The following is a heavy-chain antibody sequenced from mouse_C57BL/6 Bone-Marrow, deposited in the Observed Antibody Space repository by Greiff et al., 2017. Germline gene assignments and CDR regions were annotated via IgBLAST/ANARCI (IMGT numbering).Heavy chain of an antibody. D-gene: IGHD1-1*01. V-gene: IGHV2-9*01. CDR1: GFSLTSYG. J-gene: IGHJ1*03. CDR2: IWGGGGT. CDR3: AKHDSSPYWYFDV. Sequence: VKVVESGPGLVAPSQSLSITCTVSGFSLTSYGVDWVSQTPGKGLEWMGVIWGGGGTNFYSALMSRLSISKDNSKSQVFIKMNSLQTDDTAMYYCAKHDSSPYWYFDVWGTGTTVTVSS.